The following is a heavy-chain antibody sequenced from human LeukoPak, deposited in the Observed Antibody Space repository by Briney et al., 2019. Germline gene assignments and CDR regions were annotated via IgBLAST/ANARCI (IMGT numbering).Heavy chain of an antibody. J-gene: IGHJ2*01. CDR3: ARDFHYYDSSGYWYFDL. CDR1: GGTFSSYA. CDR2: IIPIFGTA. V-gene: IGHV1-69*13. D-gene: IGHD3-22*01. Sequence: SVKVSCKASGGTFSSYAISWVRQAPGQGLEWMGGIIPIFGTANYAQKFQGRVTITADESTSTAYMELSSLRSEDTAVYYCARDFHYYDSSGYWYFDLWGRGTLVTVSS.